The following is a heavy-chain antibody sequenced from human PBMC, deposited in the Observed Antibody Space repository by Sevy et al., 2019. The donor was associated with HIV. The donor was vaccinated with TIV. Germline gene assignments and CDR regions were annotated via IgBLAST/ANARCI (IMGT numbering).Heavy chain of an antibody. CDR3: ARDCSSTSCHWGMDV. CDR1: GFTFSTYG. D-gene: IGHD2-2*01. J-gene: IGHJ6*02. V-gene: IGHV3-7*03. CDR2: IKKDGSEK. Sequence: GGSLRLSCTASGFTFSTYGMSWVRQAPGKGLEWVANIKKDGSEKYYVDSVKGRFTISRDNAKKSLYLQMNSLRAEDTAVYYCARDCSSTSCHWGMDVWGQGTTVTVSS.